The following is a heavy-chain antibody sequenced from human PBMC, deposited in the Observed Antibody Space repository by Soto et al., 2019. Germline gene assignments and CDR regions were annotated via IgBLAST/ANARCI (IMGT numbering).Heavy chain of an antibody. J-gene: IGHJ6*02. Sequence: QVQLVQSGAEVKKPGSSMKVSCKASGGTFSSYAISWMRQAPGQGLEWLGGIIPIFGTANYAQKFKGRVTITADESNRPAYMELSSLGSEYTAVYYFASSRFYCSGGSCYSGMDVWGQGTTVTVS. CDR2: IIPIFGTA. V-gene: IGHV1-69*01. D-gene: IGHD2-15*01. CDR1: GGTFSSYA. CDR3: ASSRFYCSGGSCYSGMDV.